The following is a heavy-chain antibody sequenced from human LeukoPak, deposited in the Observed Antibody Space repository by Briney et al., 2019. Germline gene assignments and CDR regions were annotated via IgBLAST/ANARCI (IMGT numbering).Heavy chain of an antibody. V-gene: IGHV1-2*02. Sequence: ASVKVSCKASGYTFTGYYMHWVRQAPGQGLEWMGWINPNSGGTNYAQKFQGRVTMTRDTSISTAYMELSRLRSDDTAVYYCARVFPDCSGGSCYTAHAFDIWGQGTMVTVSS. CDR2: INPNSGGT. D-gene: IGHD2-15*01. J-gene: IGHJ3*02. CDR3: ARVFPDCSGGSCYTAHAFDI. CDR1: GYTFTGYY.